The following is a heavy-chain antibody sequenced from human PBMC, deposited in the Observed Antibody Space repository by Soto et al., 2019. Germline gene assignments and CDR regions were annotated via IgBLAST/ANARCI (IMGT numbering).Heavy chain of an antibody. D-gene: IGHD3-9*01. Sequence: QLQLQESGPGLVKPSETLSLTCSVSDDSINSDKYYWDWIRQPPGNGLEWIGSIYYRGNAYYNPSLQPRATISLDKSKSQFSLKLNSVTAADSAVYFCASLEGLATISYYFDCWGPRALVTVSS. CDR2: IYYRGNA. CDR3: ASLEGLATISYYFDC. J-gene: IGHJ4*02. V-gene: IGHV4-39*01. CDR1: DDSINSDKYY.